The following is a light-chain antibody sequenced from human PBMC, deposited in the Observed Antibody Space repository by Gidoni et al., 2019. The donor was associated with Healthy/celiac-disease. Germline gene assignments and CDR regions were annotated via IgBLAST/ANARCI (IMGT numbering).Light chain of an antibody. CDR3: QQSYGT. V-gene: IGKV1-5*03. J-gene: IGKJ1*01. CDR1: QSISSW. Sequence: DIQLTQSPSTLSASVGDRVTITCRASQSISSWLAWYQQKPGKAHKLLIYKASSLESGGPSRFSGSGSGTEFTLTISSLQPDDFETYYCQQSYGTFGQGTKVEIK. CDR2: KAS.